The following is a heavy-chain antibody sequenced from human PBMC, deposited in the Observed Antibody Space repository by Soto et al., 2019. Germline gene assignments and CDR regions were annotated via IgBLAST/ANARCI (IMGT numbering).Heavy chain of an antibody. Sequence: SSVKVSCKASGGTFSIYAISLVLQAPGQGLEWMGGIIPIFGTANYAQKFQGRVTITADESTSTAYMELSSLRSEDTAMYYCARGGCDTSFDYWGQGTLVTVSS. CDR2: IIPIFGTA. CDR3: ARGGCDTSFDY. J-gene: IGHJ4*02. D-gene: IGHD3-22*01. V-gene: IGHV1-69*13. CDR1: GGTFSIYA.